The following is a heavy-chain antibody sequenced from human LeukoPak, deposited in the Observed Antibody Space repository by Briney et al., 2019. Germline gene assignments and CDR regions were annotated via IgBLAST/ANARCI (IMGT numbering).Heavy chain of an antibody. CDR2: ISAYNGNT. V-gene: IGHV1-18*01. D-gene: IGHD3-22*01. J-gene: IGHJ4*02. Sequence: ASVKVSCKASGYTFTSYGISWVRQAPGQGLEWMGWISAYNGNTNYAQKLQGRVTMTTDTSTSTVYMELSSLRSEDTAVYYCARDQKDYYDSSGYSEYFDYWGQGTLVTVSS. CDR1: GYTFTSYG. CDR3: ARDQKDYYDSSGYSEYFDY.